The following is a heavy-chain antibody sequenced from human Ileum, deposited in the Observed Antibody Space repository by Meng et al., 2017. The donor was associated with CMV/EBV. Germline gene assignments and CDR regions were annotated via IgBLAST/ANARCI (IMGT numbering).Heavy chain of an antibody. D-gene: IGHD3-3*01. V-gene: IGHV4-61*01. CDR1: GGSVSSGSYY. J-gene: IGHJ4*02. Sequence: GSLRLSCTVSGGSVSSGSYYWSWIRQPPGKGLEWIGYVYYSGHTNYNPSLKSRVTRSVDTSKNQCSLELSSVTAADTAVYYCARDGYYDFGSGYLRYWGQGTLVT. CDR3: ARDGYYDFGSGYLRY. CDR2: VYYSGHT.